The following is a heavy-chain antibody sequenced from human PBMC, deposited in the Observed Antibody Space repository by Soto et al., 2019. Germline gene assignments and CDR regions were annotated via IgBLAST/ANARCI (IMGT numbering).Heavy chain of an antibody. J-gene: IGHJ4*02. D-gene: IGHD3-10*01. Sequence: PSETLSLTCAVSCYSISSGYYWGWIRQPPGKGLEWIGSIYHSGSTYYNPSLKSRVTISVDTSKNQFSLKLSSVTAADTAVYYCARDHNYYGSGSYIYYFDYWGQGTLVTVSS. V-gene: IGHV4-38-2*02. CDR2: IYHSGST. CDR1: CYSISSGYY. CDR3: ARDHNYYGSGSYIYYFDY.